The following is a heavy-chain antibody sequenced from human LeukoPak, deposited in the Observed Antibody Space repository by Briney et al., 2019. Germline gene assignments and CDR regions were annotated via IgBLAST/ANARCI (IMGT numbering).Heavy chain of an antibody. CDR1: GFTFSSYG. J-gene: IGHJ4*02. CDR3: AKDWHVVSAMDTHFDY. V-gene: IGHV3-30*02. CDR2: IGYDGNNK. Sequence: GGSLRLSCAASGFTFSSYGMHWVRQAPGKGLEWVAFIGYDGNNKYYADSVKGRFTISRDNSKNTLYLQMISLRAEDTAVYYCAKDWHVVSAMDTHFDYWGQGTLVTVSS. D-gene: IGHD2-15*01.